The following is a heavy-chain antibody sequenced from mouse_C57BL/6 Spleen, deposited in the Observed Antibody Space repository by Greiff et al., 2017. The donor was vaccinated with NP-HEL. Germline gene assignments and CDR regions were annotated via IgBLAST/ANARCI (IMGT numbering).Heavy chain of an antibody. Sequence: VQLQQSGAELVRPGTSVKVSCKASGYAFTNYLIEWVKQMPGQGLEWIGVINPGSGGTNYNEKFKGKATLTADKSSSTAYMQLSSLTSEDSAVYFCARGGAYWGQGTLVTVSA. CDR2: INPGSGGT. CDR3: ARGGAY. CDR1: GYAFTNYL. J-gene: IGHJ3*01. V-gene: IGHV1-54*01.